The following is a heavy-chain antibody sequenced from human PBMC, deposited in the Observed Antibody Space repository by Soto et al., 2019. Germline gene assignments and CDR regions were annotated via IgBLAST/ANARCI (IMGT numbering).Heavy chain of an antibody. CDR1: GGTFSSYA. CDR2: IIPIFGTA. CDR3: ARTILVLMVYSWFDP. Sequence: ASVKVSCKASGGTFSSYAISWVRQAPGQGLEWMGGIIPIFGTANYAQKFQGRVTITVDKSTSTAYMELSSLRSEDTAVYYCARTILVLMVYSWFDPWGQGTLVTVSS. D-gene: IGHD2-8*01. J-gene: IGHJ5*02. V-gene: IGHV1-69*06.